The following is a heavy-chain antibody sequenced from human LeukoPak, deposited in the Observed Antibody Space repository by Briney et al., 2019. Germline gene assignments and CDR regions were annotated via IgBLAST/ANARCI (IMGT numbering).Heavy chain of an antibody. D-gene: IGHD1-1*01. CDR2: ISGSGGST. CDR3: AKDQGGKTGTTYY. V-gene: IGHV3-23*01. CDR1: GFTFSSYA. J-gene: IGHJ4*02. Sequence: TGGSLRLSCAASGFTFSSYAMSWVRQAPGKGLEWVPAISGSGGSTYYADSVKGRFTISRDNSKNTLYLQMNSLRAEDTAVYYCAKDQGGKTGTTYYWGQGTLVTVSS.